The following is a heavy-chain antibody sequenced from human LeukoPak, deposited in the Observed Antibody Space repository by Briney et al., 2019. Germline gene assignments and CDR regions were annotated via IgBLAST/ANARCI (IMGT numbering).Heavy chain of an antibody. J-gene: IGHJ4*02. D-gene: IGHD3-16*02. CDR3: GKGRLGELSL. Sequence: GGSLRLSCAASGFTHDDYAMLWVRQAPGKGLEGVSLISGDGGSTYYVDSVKGRFTISRDNSKNSLYLQMNSLRTEDTALYYCGKGRLGELSLWGQGTLVTVSS. CDR1: GFTHDDYA. CDR2: ISGDGGST. V-gene: IGHV3-43*02.